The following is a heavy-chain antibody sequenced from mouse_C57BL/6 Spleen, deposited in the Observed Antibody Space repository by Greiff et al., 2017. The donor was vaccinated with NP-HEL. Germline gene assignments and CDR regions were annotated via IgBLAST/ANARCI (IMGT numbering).Heavy chain of an antibody. J-gene: IGHJ2*01. CDR1: GFSLTSYG. V-gene: IGHV2-3*01. D-gene: IGHD1-1*02. CDR3: GKGVYGGY. CDR2: IWGDGST. Sequence: VHLVESGPGLVAPSQSLSITCTASGFSLTSYGVSWVRQPPGKGLEWLGVIWGDGSTNYHSALISRLSISKDNSKSQVFLNLDSLQTGDTATYYGGKGVYGGYWGQGTTLTVSS.